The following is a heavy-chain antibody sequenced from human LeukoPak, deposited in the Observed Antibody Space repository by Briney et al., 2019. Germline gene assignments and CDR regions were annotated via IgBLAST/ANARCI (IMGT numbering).Heavy chain of an antibody. CDR3: ARGCCSSWRVWYFDL. V-gene: IGHV3-7*01. J-gene: IGHJ2*01. CDR1: GFTFSSYW. CDR2: IKQDGSEK. D-gene: IGHD6-13*01. Sequence: PGGSLRLSCAASGFTFSSYWMSWVRQAPGKGLEWMANIKQDGSEKYYVDSVKGRFTISRDNAKNSLYLQMNSVRAEDTAVYYCARGCCSSWRVWYFDLWGRGTLVTVSS.